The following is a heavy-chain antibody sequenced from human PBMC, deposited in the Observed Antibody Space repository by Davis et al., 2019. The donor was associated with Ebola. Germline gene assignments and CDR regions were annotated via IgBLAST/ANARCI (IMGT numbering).Heavy chain of an antibody. CDR3: AKSGLSFGVVKYHYGMDV. V-gene: IGHV3-23*01. CDR1: GFTFSSYA. J-gene: IGHJ6*04. Sequence: GESLKISCAAPGFTFSSYAMSWVRQAPGKGLEWVSAISGSGGSTYYADSVKGRFTISRDNSKNPLSLQMNSLRAEDTAVYYGAKSGLSFGVVKYHYGMDVWGEGTTVTVSS. D-gene: IGHD3-3*01. CDR2: ISGSGGST.